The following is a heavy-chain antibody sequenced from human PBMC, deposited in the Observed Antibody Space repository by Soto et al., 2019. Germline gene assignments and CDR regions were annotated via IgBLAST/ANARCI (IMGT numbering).Heavy chain of an antibody. D-gene: IGHD5-12*01. Sequence: QRQLRESGPGLVKPSETLSLTCSVSDGSISTRDYYWGWIRQPPGKGLEWIASLSSGLSTYYSPSLKGRVTVREDTSKNQFRLGLTSVTAADTAVYYCVRLFARYSDYEGFWSFDLWGGGTLVTVSS. CDR2: LSSGLST. V-gene: IGHV4-39*01. CDR1: DGSISTRDYY. CDR3: VRLFARYSDYEGFWSFDL. J-gene: IGHJ2*01.